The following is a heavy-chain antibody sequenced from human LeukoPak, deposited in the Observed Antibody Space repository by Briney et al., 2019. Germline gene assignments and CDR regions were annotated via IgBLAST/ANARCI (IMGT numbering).Heavy chain of an antibody. J-gene: IGHJ5*02. CDR3: AREVTMVRGDRDWFDP. CDR2: IYTSGST. D-gene: IGHD3-10*01. V-gene: IGHV4-4*07. Sequence: PSETLSLTCTVSGGSISSYYWSRIRQPAGKGLEWIGRIYTSGSTNYNPSLKSRVTMSVDTSKNQFSLKLSSVTAADTAVYYCAREVTMVRGDRDWFDPWGQGTLVTVSS. CDR1: GGSISSYY.